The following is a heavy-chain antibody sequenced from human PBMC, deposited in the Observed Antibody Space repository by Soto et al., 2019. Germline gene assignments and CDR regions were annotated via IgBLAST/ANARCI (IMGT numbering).Heavy chain of an antibody. Sequence: ASVKVSCKASGYTFTSYGISWVRQAPGQGLEWMGWISAYNGNTNYAQKLQGRVTMTTDTSTSTAYMELRSLRSDDTAVYYCARVTYKGDHYYDSSGYYGPWGQGTLVTVSS. J-gene: IGHJ5*02. D-gene: IGHD3-22*01. CDR2: ISAYNGNT. CDR1: GYTFTSYG. CDR3: ARVTYKGDHYYDSSGYYGP. V-gene: IGHV1-18*01.